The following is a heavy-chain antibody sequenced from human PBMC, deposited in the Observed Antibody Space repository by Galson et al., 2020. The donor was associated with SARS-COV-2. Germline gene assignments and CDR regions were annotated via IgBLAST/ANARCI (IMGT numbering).Heavy chain of an antibody. CDR1: GYSVSTTHY. CDR2: VYPSGTT. V-gene: IGHV4-38-2*02. D-gene: IGHD3-22*01. J-gene: IGHJ2*01. Sequence: SETLSLTCTVSGYSVSTTHYWGWVRQPPGRGPEWIGSVYPSGTTYYNPSLKSRLTISVDTSKNQFSLRLDSVTAADTALYYCARQGVNMIVLVTVPGWYFDLWGRGTLVTVSS. CDR3: ARQGVNMIVLVTVPGWYFDL.